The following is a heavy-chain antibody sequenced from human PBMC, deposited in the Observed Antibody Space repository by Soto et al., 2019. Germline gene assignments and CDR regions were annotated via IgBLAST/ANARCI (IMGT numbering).Heavy chain of an antibody. D-gene: IGHD1-26*01. V-gene: IGHV4-34*01. CDR1: GGSFSGYY. CDR3: AGGPSGSYRYYFDY. CDR2: INHSGST. J-gene: IGHJ4*02. Sequence: SETLSLTCAVYGGSFSGYYWSWIRQPPGKGLEWIGEINHSGSTNYNPSLKSRVTISVDTSKNQFSLKLSSVTAADTAVYYCAGGPSGSYRYYFDYWGQGTLVTVSS.